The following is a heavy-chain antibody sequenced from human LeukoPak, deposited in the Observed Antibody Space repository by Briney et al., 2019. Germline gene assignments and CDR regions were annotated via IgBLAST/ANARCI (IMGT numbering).Heavy chain of an antibody. D-gene: IGHD3-10*01. CDR3: AKDMNSYGSGSSYNPWGPFDS. J-gene: IGHJ4*02. Sequence: QPGGSLRLSCAASGFTFDDYAMHWVRHAPGKGLEWVSGIAWNTGNTVYADSVKGRFTTSRDNAENSLYLQMNSLRAEDTALYYCAKDMNSYGSGSSYNPWGPFDSWGQGTLVTVSS. V-gene: IGHV3-9*01. CDR2: IAWNTGNT. CDR1: GFTFDDYA.